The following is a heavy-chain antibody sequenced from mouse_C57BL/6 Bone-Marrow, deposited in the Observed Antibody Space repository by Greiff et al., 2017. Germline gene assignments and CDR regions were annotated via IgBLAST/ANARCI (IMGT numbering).Heavy chain of an antibody. V-gene: IGHV2-2*01. J-gene: IGHJ3*01. Sequence: VKLMASGPGLVQPSQSLSITCTVSGFSLTSYGVHWVRQSPGNGLEWLGVIWSGGSTDYNAAFISRLSISKDNSKSQVFFKMNSPQADNTAIYYCARNGGLRAWFAYWGQGTLVTVSA. D-gene: IGHD2-4*01. CDR3: ARNGGLRAWFAY. CDR2: IWSGGST. CDR1: GFSLTSYG.